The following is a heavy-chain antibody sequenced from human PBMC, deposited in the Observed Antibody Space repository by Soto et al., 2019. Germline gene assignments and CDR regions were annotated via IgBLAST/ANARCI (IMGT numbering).Heavy chain of an antibody. Sequence: GGSRRPSCAASGFTFSSYAMSWVRQAPGKGLAWVSAISGSGGFTYYADSVKGRFTISRDNSKATLYRQMNSLRAEDTAVYYGAKDIAARAGGFYGIDLWGQGTTVTVSS. D-gene: IGHD6-6*01. CDR3: AKDIAARAGGFYGIDL. J-gene: IGHJ6*02. CDR2: ISGSGGFT. V-gene: IGHV3-23*01. CDR1: GFTFSSYA.